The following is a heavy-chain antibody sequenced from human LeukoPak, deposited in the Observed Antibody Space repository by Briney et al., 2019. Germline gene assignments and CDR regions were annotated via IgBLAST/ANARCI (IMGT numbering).Heavy chain of an antibody. CDR3: SREYSSSSPYYYGMDV. V-gene: IGHV1-3*01. Sequence: GASVKVSCKASGYRFTSYSIHWVRQAPGQRLEWMGSVDAGSDNRKYSQKFQGRVTITSDTSASTAYMELSSLRSEDTAVYYCSREYSSSSPYYYGMDVWGQGTTVTVSS. CDR2: VDAGSDNR. D-gene: IGHD6-6*01. J-gene: IGHJ6*02. CDR1: GYRFTSYS.